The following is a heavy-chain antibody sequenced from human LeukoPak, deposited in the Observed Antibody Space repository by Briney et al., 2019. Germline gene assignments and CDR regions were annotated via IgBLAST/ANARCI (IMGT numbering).Heavy chain of an antibody. J-gene: IGHJ4*02. D-gene: IGHD5-24*01. Sequence: SETLSLTCTVSGGSISSSSYYWGWIRQPPGKGLEWIGSIYYSGSTYYNPSLKSRVTTSVDTSKNQFSLKLSSVTAADTAVYYCARRRRRDGYNLRAPYDYWDQGTLVTVSS. CDR1: GGSISSSSYY. V-gene: IGHV4-39*01. CDR2: IYYSGST. CDR3: ARRRRRDGYNLRAPYDY.